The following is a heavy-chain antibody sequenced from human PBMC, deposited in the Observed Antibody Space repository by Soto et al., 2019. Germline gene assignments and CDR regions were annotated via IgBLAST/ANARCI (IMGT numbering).Heavy chain of an antibody. D-gene: IGHD2-15*01. CDR2: IYYSGST. V-gene: IGHV4-59*01. CDR1: GGSISSYY. CDR3: ARVRRDRYCSGGSCYRYFDY. J-gene: IGHJ4*02. Sequence: SETLSLTCTVSGGSISSYYWSWIRQPPGKGLEWIGYIYYSGSTNYNPSLKSRVTISVDTSKNQFSLKLSSVTAADTAVYYCARVRRDRYCSGGSCYRYFDYWGQGTLVTVSS.